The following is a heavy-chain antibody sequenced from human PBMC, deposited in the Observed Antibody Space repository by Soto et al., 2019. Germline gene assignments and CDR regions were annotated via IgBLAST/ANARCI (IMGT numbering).Heavy chain of an antibody. CDR2: IYYSGST. CDR1: GGSISSYY. D-gene: IGHD5-12*01. V-gene: IGHV4-59*01. CDR3: ARDQKVATISYYYYYMEV. J-gene: IGHJ6*03. Sequence: PSETLSLTCTVSGGSISSYYWSWIRQPPGKGLEWIGYIYYSGSTNYNPSLKSRVTISVDTSKNQFSLKLSSVTAADTAVYYCARDQKVATISYYYYYMEVWGKGTTVTVSS.